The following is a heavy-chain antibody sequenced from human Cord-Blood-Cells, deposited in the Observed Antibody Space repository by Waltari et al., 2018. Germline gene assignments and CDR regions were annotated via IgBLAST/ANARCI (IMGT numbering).Heavy chain of an antibody. V-gene: IGHV4-39*01. CDR2: IYYSGST. J-gene: IGHJ3*02. Sequence: QLQLQESGPGLVKPSETMSLTCTVSGGSISSSSSYWGWIRQPPGKGLEWIGSIYYSGSTYYNPSLKGRVTISVDTSKNQFSLKLSSVTAADTAVYYCARQGYCSSTSCYDAFDIWGQGTMVTVSS. CDR3: ARQGYCSSTSCYDAFDI. D-gene: IGHD2-2*01. CDR1: GGSISSSSSY.